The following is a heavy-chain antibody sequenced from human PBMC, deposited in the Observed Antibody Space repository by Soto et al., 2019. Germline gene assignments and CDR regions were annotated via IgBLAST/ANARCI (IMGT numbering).Heavy chain of an antibody. Sequence: GGALRLSSAASGFTFSSYAMSWVRPAPGKGLEWVSAISGSSGSTYYADSVKGRFTISRDNSKNTLYLQMNSLRAEDTAVYYCAKDYFRYSSGGMDVWGQGTTVTVSS. CDR1: GFTFSSYA. D-gene: IGHD5-18*01. CDR2: ISGSSGST. CDR3: AKDYFRYSSGGMDV. V-gene: IGHV3-23*01. J-gene: IGHJ6*02.